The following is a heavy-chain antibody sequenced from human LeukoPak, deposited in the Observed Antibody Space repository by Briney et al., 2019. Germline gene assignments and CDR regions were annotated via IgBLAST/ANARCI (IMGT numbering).Heavy chain of an antibody. D-gene: IGHD2-2*02. CDR2: INGDGTII. CDR3: ARGEYPHAFDI. J-gene: IGHJ3*02. Sequence: GGSLRLSCAASGFTFSSFYIHWVRQAPGKGLVWVSRINGDGTIINYADSVKGRFTISRDNAKNTLYLQMNSLRAEDTALYYCARGEYPHAFDIWGQGTMVSVSS. V-gene: IGHV3-74*01. CDR1: GFTFSSFY.